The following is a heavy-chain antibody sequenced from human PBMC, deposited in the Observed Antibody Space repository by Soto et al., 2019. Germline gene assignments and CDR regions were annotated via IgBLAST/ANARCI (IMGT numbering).Heavy chain of an antibody. Sequence: QVQLVQSGAEVKKPGSSVKVSCKASGGTFSSYAISWVRQAPGQGLEWMGGIIPIFGTANYAQKFQGRVTITADESTSTAYMDPSSLRSEDTAVYYCARETYLAGGMDVWGQGTTVTVSS. V-gene: IGHV1-69*01. J-gene: IGHJ6*02. CDR2: IIPIFGTA. CDR3: ARETYLAGGMDV. D-gene: IGHD2-15*01. CDR1: GGTFSSYA.